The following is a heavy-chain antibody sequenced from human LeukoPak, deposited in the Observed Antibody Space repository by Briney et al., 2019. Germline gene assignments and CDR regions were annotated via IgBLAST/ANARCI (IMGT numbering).Heavy chain of an antibody. V-gene: IGHV4-30-4*01. CDR3: ARAMTYHNWFDP. CDR2: IYFSEST. D-gene: IGHD3-22*01. CDR1: NGAISSGDYY. J-gene: IGHJ5*02. Sequence: NPSETLSLTCTVSNGAISSGDYYWSWIRQPPGKGLEWIGYIYFSESTFYNPSLKSRLTISLDTSKNQFSLKLNSVTAADTAVYYCARAMTYHNWFDPWGQGTLVTVSS.